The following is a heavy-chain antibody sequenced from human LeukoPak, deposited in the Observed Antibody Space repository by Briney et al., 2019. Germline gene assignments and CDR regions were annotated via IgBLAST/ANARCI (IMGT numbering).Heavy chain of an antibody. Sequence: GGSLRLSCAASGFTFSSYGMHWVRQAPGKGLEWVAVISYDGSNKYYADSVKGRFTISRDNSKNTLYLQMNSLRAEETAVYYCAKGGSYFDYWGQGTLVTVSS. CDR3: AKGGSYFDY. J-gene: IGHJ4*02. D-gene: IGHD1-26*01. CDR2: ISYDGSNK. CDR1: GFTFSSYG. V-gene: IGHV3-30*18.